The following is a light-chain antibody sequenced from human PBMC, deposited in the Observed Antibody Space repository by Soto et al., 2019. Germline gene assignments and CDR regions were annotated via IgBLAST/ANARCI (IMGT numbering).Light chain of an antibody. V-gene: IGKV3-11*01. CDR3: QQRSNWPPVT. J-gene: IGKJ4*01. CDR2: DAS. CDR1: QSVSSY. Sequence: EIVMTHSTATLSVSPGERATLSCRASQSVSSYLAWYQQKPGQAPRLLIYDASNRATGIPARFSGSGSGTDFTLTISSLEPEDFAVYYCQQRSNWPPVTFGGGTKVDI.